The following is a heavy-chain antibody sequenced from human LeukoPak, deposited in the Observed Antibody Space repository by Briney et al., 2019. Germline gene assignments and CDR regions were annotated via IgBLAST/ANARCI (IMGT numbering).Heavy chain of an antibody. J-gene: IGHJ2*01. D-gene: IGHD6-25*01. V-gene: IGHV4-59*12. CDR1: GGSISRYY. Sequence: SSETLSLTCTVSGGSISRYYWSWIRQPPGKGLEWIGYKDYSGSTNYNRSLKSRVTISVDTSKNQFSLKLSSVTAADTAVYYCARVYYSSGYDYWYFDLWGRGTLVTASS. CDR2: KDYSGST. CDR3: ARVYYSSGYDYWYFDL.